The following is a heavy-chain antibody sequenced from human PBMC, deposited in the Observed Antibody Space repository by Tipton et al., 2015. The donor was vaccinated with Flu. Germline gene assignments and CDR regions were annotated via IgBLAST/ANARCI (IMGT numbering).Heavy chain of an antibody. D-gene: IGHD4-17*01. CDR3: ARRRGYGDYPD. CDR1: GFTVSSNY. J-gene: IGHJ4*02. V-gene: IGHV3-66*02. Sequence: SLRLSCAASGFTVSSNYMSWVRQAPGKGLEWVSVIYSGGSTYYADSVKGRFTISRDNSKNTLYLQMNSLRAGDTAVYYCARRRGYGDYPDWGQGTLVTVPS. CDR2: IYSGGST.